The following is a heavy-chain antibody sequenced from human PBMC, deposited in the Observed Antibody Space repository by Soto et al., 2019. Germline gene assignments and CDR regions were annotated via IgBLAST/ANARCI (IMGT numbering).Heavy chain of an antibody. Sequence: SETLSLTCTVSGGSISSSSYYWGWIRQPPGKGLEWIGSIYYSGSTYYNPSLKSRVTISVDTSKNQFSLKLSSVTAADTAVYYCARHVSVGATIGSSYFDYWGQGTLVPVSS. J-gene: IGHJ4*02. CDR2: IYYSGST. CDR3: ARHVSVGATIGSSYFDY. D-gene: IGHD1-26*01. CDR1: GGSISSSSYY. V-gene: IGHV4-39*01.